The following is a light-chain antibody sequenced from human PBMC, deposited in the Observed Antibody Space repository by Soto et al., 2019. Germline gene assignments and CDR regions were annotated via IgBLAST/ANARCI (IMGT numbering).Light chain of an antibody. CDR1: SSDVGGYNY. CDR2: DIS. CDR3: SSYTSSSTPVV. J-gene: IGLJ2*01. V-gene: IGLV2-14*01. Sequence: QSVLTQPASVSGSPGQSITISCTGTSSDVGGYNYVSWYQQHPGKAPKLMIYDISNRPSGVSNRFSGSKSGNTASLTSSGLQAEDEADYYCSSYTSSSTPVVFGGGTKRTVL.